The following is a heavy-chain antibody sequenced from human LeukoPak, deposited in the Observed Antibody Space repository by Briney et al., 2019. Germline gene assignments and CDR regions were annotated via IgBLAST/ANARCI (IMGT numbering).Heavy chain of an antibody. CDR3: AIFVHYYGSRAYYHDAFDI. V-gene: IGHV3-30*14. Sequence: GTSLRLSCAASGFTFSNYAMHWVRQAPGRGLEWVAVISYDESRKLYSDSVKGRFTISRDNSKNTLYLQMNSLRAEDTAVYYCAIFVHYYGSRAYYHDAFDIWGQGTMVTVSS. CDR1: GFTFSNYA. CDR2: ISYDESRK. D-gene: IGHD3-10*01. J-gene: IGHJ3*02.